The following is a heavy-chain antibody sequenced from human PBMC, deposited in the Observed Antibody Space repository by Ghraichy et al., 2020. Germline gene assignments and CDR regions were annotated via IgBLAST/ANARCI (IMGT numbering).Heavy chain of an antibody. J-gene: IGHJ4*02. Sequence: GASLNISCAASGFTFSSFSMSWVRQAPGKGLEWVASVNHDGSETSYVDSMKGRFTISRDNAKNSLYLQMNILRAEDTAVYYCARIVVPAAYFDYWGQGMLVTVSS. V-gene: IGHV3-7*03. CDR1: GFTFSSFS. D-gene: IGHD2-2*01. CDR2: VNHDGSET. CDR3: ARIVVPAAYFDY.